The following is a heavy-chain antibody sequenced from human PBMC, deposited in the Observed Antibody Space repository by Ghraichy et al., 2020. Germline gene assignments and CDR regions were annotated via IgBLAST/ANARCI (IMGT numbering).Heavy chain of an antibody. J-gene: IGHJ6*02. CDR2: INHSGST. D-gene: IGHD6-13*01. CDR1: GGSFSGYY. CDR3: AVLKAAAGTRLGYYYGMDV. Sequence: SETLSLTCAVYGGSFSGYYWSWIRQPPGKGLEWIGEINHSGSTNYNPSLKSRVTISVDTSKNQFSLKLSSVTAADTAVYYCAVLKAAAGTRLGYYYGMDVWGQGTTVTVSS. V-gene: IGHV4-34*01.